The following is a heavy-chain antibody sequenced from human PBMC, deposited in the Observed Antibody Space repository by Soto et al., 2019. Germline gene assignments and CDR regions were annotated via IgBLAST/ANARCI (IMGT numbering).Heavy chain of an antibody. V-gene: IGHV1-69*13. Sequence: ASVKVSCKASGGTFSSYAISWVRQAPGQGLEWMGGIIPIFGTANYAQKFQGRVTITADESTSTAYMELSSLRSEDTAVYYCARVWSLETTSSLDYWGQGTLVTVSS. CDR1: GGTFSSYA. J-gene: IGHJ4*02. CDR3: ARVWSLETTSSLDY. CDR2: IIPIFGTA. D-gene: IGHD1-1*01.